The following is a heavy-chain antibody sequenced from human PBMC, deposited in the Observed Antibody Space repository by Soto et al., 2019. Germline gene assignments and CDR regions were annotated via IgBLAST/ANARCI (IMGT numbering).Heavy chain of an antibody. Sequence: VHLVESGGGLVQPGGSLRLSCAASGFPFSSYGMHWVRQAPGKGLDWVGVIWYDGSKKDYAESVKGRFTISRDNSKNMLYLQMNSLRADDTAVYYCASSINWGQGTLVTVSS. J-gene: IGHJ4*02. CDR3: ASSIN. CDR1: GFPFSSYG. V-gene: IGHV3-33*03. CDR2: IWYDGSKK.